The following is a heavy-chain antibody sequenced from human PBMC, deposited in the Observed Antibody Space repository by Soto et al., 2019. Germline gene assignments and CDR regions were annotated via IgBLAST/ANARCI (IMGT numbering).Heavy chain of an antibody. V-gene: IGHV1-8*01. Sequence: GASVKVSCKASGYTFTDSDIKWVRQATGQGPEWMGWMSPNNGATGYAQSFQGSVTMTKDTSISTAYMELSSLGSEDTAVYYCARGVAAGLGYWGQGTLVTVSS. CDR1: GYTFTDSD. J-gene: IGHJ4*02. CDR3: ARGVAAGLGY. CDR2: MSPNNGAT. D-gene: IGHD6-25*01.